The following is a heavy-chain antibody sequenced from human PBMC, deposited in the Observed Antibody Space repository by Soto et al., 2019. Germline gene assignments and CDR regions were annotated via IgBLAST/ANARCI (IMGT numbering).Heavy chain of an antibody. CDR3: ARGTYYYDSSGYYYVFDY. D-gene: IGHD3-22*01. Sequence: ASVKVSCKASGGTFSSYAISWVRQAPGQGLEWMGGIIPIFGTANYAQKFQGRVTITADESTSTAYMELSSLRSEDTAVYYCARGTYYYDSSGYYYVFDYWGQGTLVTVSS. CDR2: IIPIFGTA. J-gene: IGHJ4*02. V-gene: IGHV1-69*13. CDR1: GGTFSSYA.